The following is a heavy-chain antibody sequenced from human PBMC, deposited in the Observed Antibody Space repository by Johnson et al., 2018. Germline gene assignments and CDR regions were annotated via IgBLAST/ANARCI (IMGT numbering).Heavy chain of an antibody. CDR3: AKGGAILGPFDH. CDR2: ISYDGRDE. D-gene: IGHD1-26*01. CDR1: GFSFRTYA. Sequence: QVRLVESGGGVVQPGRSLRLSCVASGFSFRTYAMDWVRQAPGKGLEWVAVISYDGRDEYYADYVKGRFTISRDNSKNTLYLQRNSLRGDDTAVYYCAKGGAILGPFDHWGQGSLVTGSS. V-gene: IGHV3-30*18. J-gene: IGHJ4*02.